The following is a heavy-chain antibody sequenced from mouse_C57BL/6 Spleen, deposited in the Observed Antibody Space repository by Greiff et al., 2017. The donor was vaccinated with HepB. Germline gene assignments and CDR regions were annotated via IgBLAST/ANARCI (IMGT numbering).Heavy chain of an antibody. CDR2: ISSGSSTI. CDR3: ARRWDGNYAWFAY. J-gene: IGHJ3*01. CDR1: GFTFSDYG. Sequence: EVKLMESGGGLVKPGGSLKLSCAASGFTFSDYGMHWVRQAPEKGLEWVAYISSGSSTIYYADTVKGRFTISRDNAKNTLFLQMTSLRSEDTAMYYCARRWDGNYAWFAYWGQGTLVTVSA. D-gene: IGHD2-1*01. V-gene: IGHV5-17*01.